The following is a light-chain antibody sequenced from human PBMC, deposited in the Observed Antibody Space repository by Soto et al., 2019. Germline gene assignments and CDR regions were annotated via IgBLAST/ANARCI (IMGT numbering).Light chain of an antibody. V-gene: IGKV3-20*01. CDR1: QSVSSTY. J-gene: IGKJ1*01. CDR2: GAS. Sequence: EIVLTQSPGTLSLSPGERATLSCRASQSVSSTYLAWYQQKPGQAPRLLIYGASTRATDVPDRFSGSGSGADFTLSISRLEPEDFAVYYCQQYQNLWTFGQGTKGDIK. CDR3: QQYQNLWT.